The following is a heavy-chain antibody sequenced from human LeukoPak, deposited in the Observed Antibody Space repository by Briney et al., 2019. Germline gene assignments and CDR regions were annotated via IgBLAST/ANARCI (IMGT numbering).Heavy chain of an antibody. CDR3: ARDPNGDYIGAFDM. J-gene: IGHJ3*02. D-gene: IGHD4-17*01. Sequence: HSGGSLRLSCTASGFTFSAYAMMWVRQAPGKGPEWVSAIRGGGTSEFYADSVKGRFRISRDNSKDTLFLQMNSLRAEDTAVYYCARDPNGDYIGAFDMWGPGTVVTVSS. CDR1: GFTFSAYA. V-gene: IGHV3-23*01. CDR2: IRGGGTSE.